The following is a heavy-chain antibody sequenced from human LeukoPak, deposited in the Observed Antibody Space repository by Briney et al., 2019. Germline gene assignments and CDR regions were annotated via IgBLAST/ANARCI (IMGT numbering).Heavy chain of an antibody. CDR1: GFTFDDYA. CDR2: ISWNSGSI. CDR3: AKDIWAGSSWSLFDY. D-gene: IGHD6-13*01. V-gene: IGHV3-9*01. J-gene: IGHJ4*02. Sequence: GGSLRLSCAASGFTFDDYAMHWVRQAPGKGLEWVSGISWNSGSIGYADSVKGRFTTSRDNAKNSLYLQMNSLRAEDTALYYCAKDIWAGSSWSLFDYWGQGTLVTVSS.